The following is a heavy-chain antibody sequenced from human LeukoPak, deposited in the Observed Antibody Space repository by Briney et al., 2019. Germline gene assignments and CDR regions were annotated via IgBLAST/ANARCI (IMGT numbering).Heavy chain of an antibody. CDR3: ARGYFITMIVRDAFDI. D-gene: IGHD3-22*01. CDR2: IYTSGST. Sequence: SETLSLTCTVSGGSISCGSYYWRWIRQPAGKGREWIGRIYTSGSTNYNPSLKSRVTISVDTSKNQFSLKLSSVTAADTAVYYCARGYFITMIVRDAFDIWGQGTMVTVSS. J-gene: IGHJ3*02. CDR1: GGSISCGSYY. V-gene: IGHV4-61*02.